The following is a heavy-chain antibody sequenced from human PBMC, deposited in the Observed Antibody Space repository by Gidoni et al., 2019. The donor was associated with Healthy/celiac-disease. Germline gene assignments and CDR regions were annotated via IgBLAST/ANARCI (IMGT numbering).Heavy chain of an antibody. D-gene: IGHD6-19*01. CDR2: IYYSGST. CDR1: CGSISSSSYY. CDR3: ARLVDSSGEFDP. Sequence: QLQLQESGPGLVQPSETLSLTCTVSCGSISSSSYYWGWIRQPPGKGLEWIGSIYYSGSTYYNPSLKSRVTISVDTSKNQFSLKRSSVTAADTAVYYCARLVDSSGEFDPWGQGTLVTVSS. J-gene: IGHJ5*02. V-gene: IGHV4-39*01.